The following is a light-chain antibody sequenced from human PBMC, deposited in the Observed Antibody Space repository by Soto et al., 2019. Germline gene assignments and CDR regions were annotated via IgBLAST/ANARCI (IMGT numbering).Light chain of an antibody. V-gene: IGKV1-27*01. CDR2: AAS. J-gene: IGKJ1*01. Sequence: DIQMTQSPSSLSASVGDRVTITCRASQGITDYLAWYQQKPGQVPNLLICAASTLQSGVPSRFSGSGSGTDFTLTITCLQPEDVATYYCQNYNCAPWTFGQGTKVEIK. CDR1: QGITDY. CDR3: QNYNCAPWT.